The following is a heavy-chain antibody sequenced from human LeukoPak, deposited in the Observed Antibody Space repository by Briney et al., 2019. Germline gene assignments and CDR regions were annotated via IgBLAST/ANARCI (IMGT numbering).Heavy chain of an antibody. CDR1: GGSFSGYY. Sequence: PSETLSLTCAVYGGSFSGYYWSWIRQPPGKGLEWIGVINHSGSTNYNPSLKSRVTISVDTSKNQFSLKLSSVTAADTAVYYCARSGPVDCSGGSCYEGYWGQGTLVTVSS. V-gene: IGHV4-34*01. CDR3: ARSGPVDCSGGSCYEGY. J-gene: IGHJ4*02. CDR2: INHSGST. D-gene: IGHD2-15*01.